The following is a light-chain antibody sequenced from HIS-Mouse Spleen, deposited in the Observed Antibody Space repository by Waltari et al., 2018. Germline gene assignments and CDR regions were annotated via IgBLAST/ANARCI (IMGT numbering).Light chain of an antibody. Sequence: QSALTQPASVSGSPGQSITISCTGTSSDVGSYNLVSWYQQHPGHAPKLMSDEGSTRPSGVSNRCVGSKSGNTASLTISGLQAEDEADYYCCSYAGSSTWVFGGGTKLTVL. V-gene: IGLV2-23*01. CDR3: CSYAGSSTWV. CDR2: EGS. J-gene: IGLJ3*02. CDR1: SSDVGSYNL.